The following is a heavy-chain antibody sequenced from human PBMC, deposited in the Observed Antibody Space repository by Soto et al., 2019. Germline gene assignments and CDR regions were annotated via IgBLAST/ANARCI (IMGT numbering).Heavy chain of an antibody. Sequence: GGSLRLSCAASGFTFDDYTMHWVRQAPGKGLEWVSLISWDGGSTYYADSVKGRFTISRDNSKNSLYLQMNSLRTEDTALYYCAKDQDAVAGPPMDSYYYYYGMDVWGQGTTVTVSS. CDR1: GFTFDDYT. V-gene: IGHV3-43*01. CDR3: AKDQDAVAGPPMDSYYYYYGMDV. D-gene: IGHD6-19*01. J-gene: IGHJ6*02. CDR2: ISWDGGST.